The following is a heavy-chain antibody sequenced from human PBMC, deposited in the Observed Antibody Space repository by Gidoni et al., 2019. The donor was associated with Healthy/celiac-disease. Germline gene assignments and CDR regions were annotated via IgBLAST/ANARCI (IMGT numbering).Heavy chain of an antibody. Sequence: QVQLQESGPGLVKPSETLSLTCTVSGGSISSYYWSWIRQPPGKGLEWIGYIYYSGSTNYNPSLKSRVTISVDTSKNQFSLKLSSVTAADTAVYYCARSYDILTGYPGFLFWGQGTLVTVSS. CDR3: ARSYDILTGYPGFLF. CDR1: GGSISSYY. D-gene: IGHD3-9*01. CDR2: IYYSGST. V-gene: IGHV4-59*08. J-gene: IGHJ4*02.